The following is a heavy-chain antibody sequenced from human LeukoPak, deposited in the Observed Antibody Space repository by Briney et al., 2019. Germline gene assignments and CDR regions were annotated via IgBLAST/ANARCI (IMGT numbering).Heavy chain of an antibody. D-gene: IGHD4-17*01. Sequence: GGSLRLSCAASGFTFSSYSMNWVRQAPGKGLEWVSSISSSSSYIYYADSVKGRLTISRDNAKNSLYLQMNSLRAEDTAVYYCARDTPDYGDYVLRVWWFDPWGQGTLVTVSS. CDR3: ARDTPDYGDYVLRVWWFDP. CDR1: GFTFSSYS. V-gene: IGHV3-21*01. J-gene: IGHJ5*02. CDR2: ISSSSSYI.